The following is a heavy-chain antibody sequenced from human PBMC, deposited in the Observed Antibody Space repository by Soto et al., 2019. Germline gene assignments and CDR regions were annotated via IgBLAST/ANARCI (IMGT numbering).Heavy chain of an antibody. CDR2: IWYDGSNK. Sequence: GGSLRLSCAASGFTFSSYGMHWVRQAPGKGLEWVAVIWYDGSNKYYADSVKGRFTISRDNSKNTLYLQMNSLRAEDTAVYYCARALYYRTAPFDYWGQGTLVTVSS. V-gene: IGHV3-33*08. CDR1: GFTFSSYG. D-gene: IGHD3-22*01. CDR3: ARALYYRTAPFDY. J-gene: IGHJ4*02.